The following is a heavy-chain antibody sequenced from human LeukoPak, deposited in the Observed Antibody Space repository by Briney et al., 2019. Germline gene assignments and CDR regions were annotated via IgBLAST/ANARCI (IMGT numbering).Heavy chain of an antibody. V-gene: IGHV4-4*02. Sequence: SGTLSLTCAVSGGSISSSNWWSWVRQPPGKGLEWIGEIYHSGSTNYNPSLKSRVTISVDKSKNQFSLKLSSVTVADTAVDYCARVWEDYYDSSGNMDVWVQGTTVTVSS. CDR2: IYHSGST. D-gene: IGHD3-22*01. CDR3: ARVWEDYYDSSGNMDV. CDR1: GGSISSSNW. J-gene: IGHJ6*02.